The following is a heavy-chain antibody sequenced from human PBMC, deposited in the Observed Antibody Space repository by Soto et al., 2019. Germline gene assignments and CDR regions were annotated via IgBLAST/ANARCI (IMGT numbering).Heavy chain of an antibody. Sequence: ASVKFSCKASGYTFTSYGIIWVRQAPGQGLEWMGWISAYNGNTNYAQKLQGRVTMTTDTSTSTAYMELRSLRSDDTAVYYCARLGYRHYDILTGYYTLYYYSGMDVWGQGTTVTV. V-gene: IGHV1-18*01. CDR3: ARLGYRHYDILTGYYTLYYYSGMDV. J-gene: IGHJ6*02. CDR2: ISAYNGNT. D-gene: IGHD3-9*01. CDR1: GYTFTSYG.